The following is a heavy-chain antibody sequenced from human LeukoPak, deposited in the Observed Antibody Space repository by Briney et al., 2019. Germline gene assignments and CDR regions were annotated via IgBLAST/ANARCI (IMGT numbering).Heavy chain of an antibody. CDR3: TTNAGSYGIDV. CDR1: GFTFTKAW. Sequence: GGSLRLSCAASGFTFTKAWMTWVRQAPGKGLEWVGRIKSKIDGETADYAAPVKDRFIVSRDDSKDILYLQMSSLKVEDTAVYYCTTNAGSYGIDVWGQGTMVTVSS. CDR2: IKSKIDGETA. J-gene: IGHJ3*01. D-gene: IGHD1-26*01. V-gene: IGHV3-15*01.